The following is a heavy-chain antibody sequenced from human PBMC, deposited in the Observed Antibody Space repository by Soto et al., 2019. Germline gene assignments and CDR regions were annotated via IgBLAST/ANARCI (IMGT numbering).Heavy chain of an antibody. CDR2: IWYDGSNK. J-gene: IGHJ6*02. Sequence: GGSLRLSCAASGFTFSSYGMHWVRQAPGKGLEWVAVIWYDGSNKYYADSVKGRFTISRDNSKNTLYLQMNSLRAEDTAVYYCARDLCRSTSCPYYYYGMDVWGQGTTVTVSS. D-gene: IGHD2-2*01. V-gene: IGHV3-33*01. CDR3: ARDLCRSTSCPYYYYGMDV. CDR1: GFTFSSYG.